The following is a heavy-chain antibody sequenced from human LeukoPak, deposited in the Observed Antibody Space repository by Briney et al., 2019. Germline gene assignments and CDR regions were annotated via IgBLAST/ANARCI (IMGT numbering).Heavy chain of an antibody. CDR2: ISSSSSYI. Sequence: PGGSLRLSCAASGFTFSSYSMNWVRQAPGKGLEWVSSISSSSSYIYYADSVKGRFTISRDNAKNSLYLQMNSLRAEDTAVYYCARGAGTLGYCSSTSCSGDYMDVWGKGTTVTVSS. CDR3: ARGAGTLGYCSSTSCSGDYMDV. CDR1: GFTFSSYS. D-gene: IGHD2-2*01. J-gene: IGHJ6*03. V-gene: IGHV3-21*01.